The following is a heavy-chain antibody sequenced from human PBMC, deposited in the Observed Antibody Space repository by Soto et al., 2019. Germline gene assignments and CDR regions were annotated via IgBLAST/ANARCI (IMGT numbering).Heavy chain of an antibody. CDR2: IYHSGST. V-gene: IGHV4-30-2*01. Sequence: QLQLQESGSGLVKPSQTLSLTCAVSGGSISSGGYSWSWIRQPPGKGLGCIGYIYHSGSTYYNPSLKSRVTISVDRSKNQFSLKLSSVTAADTAVYYCASRPPYYYGSGSYGFDPWGQGTLVTVSS. J-gene: IGHJ5*02. CDR3: ASRPPYYYGSGSYGFDP. D-gene: IGHD3-10*01. CDR1: GGSISSGGYS.